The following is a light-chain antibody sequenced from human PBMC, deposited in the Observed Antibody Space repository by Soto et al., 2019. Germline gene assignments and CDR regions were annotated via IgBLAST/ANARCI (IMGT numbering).Light chain of an antibody. V-gene: IGKV3-11*01. CDR2: DAS. Sequence: EIVLTQSPATLSLFPGERATLSCRASQSVRTYLAWYQQKPGQAPRLLISDASNRATGIPARFSGSGSGTDFTLTISSLEAEDSAIYYCHQRSNWPRTFGGGSKVEI. CDR1: QSVRTY. J-gene: IGKJ4*01. CDR3: HQRSNWPRT.